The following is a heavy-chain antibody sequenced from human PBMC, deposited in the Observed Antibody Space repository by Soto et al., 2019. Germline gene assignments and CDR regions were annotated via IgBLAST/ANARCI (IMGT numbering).Heavy chain of an antibody. Sequence: ASVKVSCKASGYTFTTYGISWVRQAPGQGLEWMGWMIPNCGNTGYAQKFQGRVIMIRNTSISTAYMELSSLISEDTAVYYCARERTYFGDYWGQGTLVTVSS. D-gene: IGHD3-9*01. CDR3: ARERTYFGDY. V-gene: IGHV1-8*02. CDR1: GYTFTTYG. CDR2: MIPNCGNT. J-gene: IGHJ4*02.